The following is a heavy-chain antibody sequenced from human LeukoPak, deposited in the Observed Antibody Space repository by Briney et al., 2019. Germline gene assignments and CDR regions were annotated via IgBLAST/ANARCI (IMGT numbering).Heavy chain of an antibody. D-gene: IGHD2-2*02. J-gene: IGHJ4*02. CDR1: GGSISSGDYY. CDR2: IYYSGST. Sequence: SGTLSLTCTVSGGSISSGDYYWSWIRQPPGKSLEWIGYIYYSGSTYYNPSLKSRVTISVDTSKNQFSLKLSSVTAADTAVYYCARGGVVVPAAIGSFDYWGQGTLVTVSS. V-gene: IGHV4-30-4*08. CDR3: ARGGVVVPAAIGSFDY.